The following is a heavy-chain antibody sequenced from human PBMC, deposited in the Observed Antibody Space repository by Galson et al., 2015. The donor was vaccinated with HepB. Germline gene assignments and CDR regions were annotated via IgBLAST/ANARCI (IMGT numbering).Heavy chain of an antibody. D-gene: IGHD4-23*01. CDR1: GFTFSSYA. V-gene: IGHV3-30*04. CDR2: ISYDGSNK. Sequence: SLRLSCAASGFTFSSYAMHWVRQAPGKGLEWVAVISYDGSNKYYADSVKGRFTISRDNSKNTLYLQMNSLRAEDTAVYYCAKDLGHEPASVVTPYYFNYWGQGTLVTVSS. CDR3: AKDLGHEPASVVTPYYFNY. J-gene: IGHJ4*02.